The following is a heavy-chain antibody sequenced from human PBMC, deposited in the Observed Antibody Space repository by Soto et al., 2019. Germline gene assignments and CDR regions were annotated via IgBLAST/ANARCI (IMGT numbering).Heavy chain of an antibody. CDR3: ASRRDGYNYLAAFDI. Sequence: QVQLVQSGAEVKKPGSSVKVSYKASGGTFSSYAISWVRQAPGQGLEWMGGIIPIFGTANYAQKFQGRVTISADESTSTAYMELSSLRSEDTAVYYCASRRDGYNYLAAFDIWGQGTMVTVSS. D-gene: IGHD5-12*01. V-gene: IGHV1-69*01. CDR1: GGTFSSYA. CDR2: IIPIFGTA. J-gene: IGHJ3*02.